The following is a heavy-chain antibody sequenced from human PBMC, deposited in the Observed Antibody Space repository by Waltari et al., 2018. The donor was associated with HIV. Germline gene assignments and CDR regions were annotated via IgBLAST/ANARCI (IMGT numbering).Heavy chain of an antibody. CDR1: GFSFSTYS. CDR3: ARDRNSRGAFEI. CDR2: ISTSSSTI. Sequence: EVQLMESGGGLVQPGGSLRLSCAASGFSFSTYSMSWVRQAPGKGLEWVSYISTSSSTIYYADSVKGRFTISRDNAKNSLYLQMNSLRAEDTAVYYCARDRNSRGAFEIWGQGTMVTVSS. J-gene: IGHJ3*02. V-gene: IGHV3-48*01. D-gene: IGHD5-18*01.